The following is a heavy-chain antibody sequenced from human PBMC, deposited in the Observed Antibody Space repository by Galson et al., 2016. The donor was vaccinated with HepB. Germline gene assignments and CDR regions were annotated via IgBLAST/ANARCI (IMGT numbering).Heavy chain of an antibody. Sequence: SLRLSCAASGFAFRTHGMHWIRQAPGKGLEWVSIISYDGNNKFFIDSVRGRFTISRDNAKNSLFLQMNSLRAEATAVYYCARDGTYYYDSGGYYYLGLSYYYGMDVWGQGTTVTVSS. CDR1: GFAFRTHG. D-gene: IGHD3-22*01. J-gene: IGHJ6*02. CDR3: ARDGTYYYDSGGYYYLGLSYYYGMDV. CDR2: ISYDGNNK. V-gene: IGHV3-30*03.